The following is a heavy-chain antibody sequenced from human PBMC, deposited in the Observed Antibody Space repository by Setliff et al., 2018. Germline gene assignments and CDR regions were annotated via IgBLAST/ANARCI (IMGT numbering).Heavy chain of an antibody. CDR3: ARSPANGGHDAFDI. V-gene: IGHV3-21*01. CDR1: GFTFRTYS. D-gene: IGHD6-25*01. J-gene: IGHJ3*02. Sequence: GGSLRLSCVASGFTFRTYSMHWVRQAPGKGLEWVSSISPDSIYIYYADSVKGRFTISRDNAQNSLYLQMNSLGVDDTAVYYCARSPANGGHDAFDIWGQGTMVTVSS. CDR2: ISPDSIYI.